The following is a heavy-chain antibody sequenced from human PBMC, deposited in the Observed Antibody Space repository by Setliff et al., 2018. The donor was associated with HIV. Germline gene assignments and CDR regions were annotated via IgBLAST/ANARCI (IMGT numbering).Heavy chain of an antibody. CDR1: GFTFNNYW. CDR3: AREEPFWNGYYYTYYFDS. Sequence: GGSLRLSCAASGFTFNNYWMNWVRQAPGKGLVWVSNINDDGSTTNYADSVKGRFTISRDIAKNSLYLQMNSLRVEDTAVYYCAREEPFWNGYYYTYYFDSWGQGTLVTVSS. V-gene: IGHV3-74*01. J-gene: IGHJ4*02. CDR2: INDDGSTT. D-gene: IGHD3-3*01.